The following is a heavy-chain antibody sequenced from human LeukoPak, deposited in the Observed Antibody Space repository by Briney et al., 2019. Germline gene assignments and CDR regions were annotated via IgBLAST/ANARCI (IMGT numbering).Heavy chain of an antibody. CDR2: ISSEGKTT. Sequence: PGGSLRLSCSASGFIFSPYAMHWVRQAPGKGLEYVSSISSEGKTTYYADSVKGRFTISRDNSKNTLYLQMSSLRPKDTAVYYCVKDRWVDHWGQGTLVTVSS. V-gene: IGHV3-64D*06. CDR1: GFIFSPYA. CDR3: VKDRWVDH. D-gene: IGHD6-13*01. J-gene: IGHJ4*02.